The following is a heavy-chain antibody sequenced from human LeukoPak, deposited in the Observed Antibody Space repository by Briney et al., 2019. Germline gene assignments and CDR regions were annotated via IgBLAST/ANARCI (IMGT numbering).Heavy chain of an antibody. CDR1: GDSISSHY. J-gene: IGHJ2*01. CDR2: VYYSGST. D-gene: IGHD3-22*01. Sequence: PSETLSLTCSVSGDSISSHYWSWIRQPPGKGLEWIGCVYYSGSTNYNPSLTSRVTISVDTSKNQLSLKLTSVTAADTAVYYCARDYDSSGSDWYFDLWGRGTLVTVSS. CDR3: ARDYDSSGSDWYFDL. V-gene: IGHV4-59*11.